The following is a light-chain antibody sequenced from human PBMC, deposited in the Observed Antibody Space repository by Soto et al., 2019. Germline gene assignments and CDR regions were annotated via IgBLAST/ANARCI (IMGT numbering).Light chain of an antibody. CDR1: SSDVGGYNF. V-gene: IGLV2-11*01. CDR3: CSYAGSYTLWV. CDR2: DVS. J-gene: IGLJ3*02. Sequence: QSALTQPRSVSGSPGQSVTISCTGTSSDVGGYNFVSWYQQYPGKAPKLIIYDVSKRPSGVPDRFSGSKSGNTASLTISGLGAEDEADYYCCSYAGSYTLWVFGGGTKLTVL.